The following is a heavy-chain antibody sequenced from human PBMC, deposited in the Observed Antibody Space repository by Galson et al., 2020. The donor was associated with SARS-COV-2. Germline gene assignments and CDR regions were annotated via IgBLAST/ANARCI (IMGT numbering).Heavy chain of an antibody. D-gene: IGHD6-6*01. CDR1: GFTFSSYG. J-gene: IGHJ6*02. CDR2: ISYDGSNK. Sequence: GGSLRLSCAASGFTFSSYGMHWVRQAPGKGLEWVAVISYDGSNKHYADSVKGRFTIARDNSKNTLYLQMNSLRAEDTAVYYCAIIAARPTKKYYYYGMDVWGQGTTVTVSS. CDR3: AIIAARPTKKYYYYGMDV. V-gene: IGHV3-30*03.